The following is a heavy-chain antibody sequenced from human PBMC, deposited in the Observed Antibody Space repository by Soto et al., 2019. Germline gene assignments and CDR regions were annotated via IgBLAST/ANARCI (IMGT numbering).Heavy chain of an antibody. CDR2: INTKTGGT. V-gene: IGHV1-2*02. Sequence: QVHLVQSGAEVKKPGSSVKVSCEASGYSFTDYYMHWVRQAPGQGLEWMGWINTKTGGTNYAQRAQGRVAMTGDTSITTAYMEWSRMRSDATAVYYCARVGPTGWFDPWGQGTVVTVSS. J-gene: IGHJ5*02. CDR3: ARVGPTGWFDP. CDR1: GYSFTDYY.